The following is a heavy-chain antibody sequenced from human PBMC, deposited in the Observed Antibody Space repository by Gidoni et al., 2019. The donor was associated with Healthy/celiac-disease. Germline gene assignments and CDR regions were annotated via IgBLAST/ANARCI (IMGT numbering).Heavy chain of an antibody. V-gene: IGHV1-46*01. D-gene: IGHD1-7*01. CDR2: INPSGGST. CDR1: GYTFPSYC. J-gene: IGHJ4*02. CDR3: ARDHNWNLHY. Sequence: QVQLVQSGAEVKKPGASVKVSCKASGYTFPSYCMHWVRQAPGQGHEWRGIINPSGGSTSYAQKFQGRVTMTRDTSTSTVYMELSSLRSEDTAVYYCARDHNWNLHYWGQGTLVTVSS.